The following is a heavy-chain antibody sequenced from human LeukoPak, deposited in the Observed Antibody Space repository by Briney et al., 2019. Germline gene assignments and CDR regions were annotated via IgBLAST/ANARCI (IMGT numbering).Heavy chain of an antibody. Sequence: SETLSLTCTVSGYSISSGYYWGWIRQPPGKGLEWIGSIYHSGSTYYNPSLKSRVTISVDTSKNQFSLKLSSVTAADTAVYYCARDGELGAFDIWGQGTMVTVSS. J-gene: IGHJ3*02. D-gene: IGHD3-10*01. CDR2: IYHSGST. CDR1: GYSISSGYY. CDR3: ARDGELGAFDI. V-gene: IGHV4-38-2*02.